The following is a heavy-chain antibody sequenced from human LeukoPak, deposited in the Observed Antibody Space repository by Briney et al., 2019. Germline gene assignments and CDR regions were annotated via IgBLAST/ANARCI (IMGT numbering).Heavy chain of an antibody. D-gene: IGHD2-21*01. CDR3: ARQGIRVFDY. Sequence: RSSETLSLTCTVSGGSIRSHYWSWVRQPPGKGLEWIGFIDETGSATYNSSLKSRVTISVATSKNKYSLKWRSVTDADTAVYYCARQGIRVFDYWGQGTLVTVSS. V-gene: IGHV4-59*08. CDR2: IDETGSA. J-gene: IGHJ4*02. CDR1: GGSIRSHY.